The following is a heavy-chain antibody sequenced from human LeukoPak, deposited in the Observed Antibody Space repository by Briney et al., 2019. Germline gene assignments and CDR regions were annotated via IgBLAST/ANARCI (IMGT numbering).Heavy chain of an antibody. CDR3: ARGRTTDWFDP. CDR1: GYTFTGYY. CDR2: INPNSGGT. D-gene: IGHD1-1*01. Sequence: ASVKVSCKASGYTFTGYYMHWVRQAPGQGLEWMGWINPNSGGTNYAQKFQGWVTMTRDTSISTAYMELSRLRSDDAAVYCCARGRTTDWFDPWGQGTLVTVSS. J-gene: IGHJ5*02. V-gene: IGHV1-2*04.